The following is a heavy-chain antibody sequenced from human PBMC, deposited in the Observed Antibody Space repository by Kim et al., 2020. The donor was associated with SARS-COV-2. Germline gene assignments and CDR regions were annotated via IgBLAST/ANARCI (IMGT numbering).Heavy chain of an antibody. CDR3: ARGVAGGPSWFDP. V-gene: IGHV1-2*02. J-gene: IGHJ5*02. Sequence: ASVKVSCKTSVYTFGDHYIHWVRQAPGQGLEWLGWINPNSGDTVYAHKFQGRVILTRDVSITTAYMELTRLTSGDTGVYFCARGVAGGPSWFDPWGQGT. D-gene: IGHD3-3*01. CDR2: INPNSGDT. CDR1: VYTFGDHY.